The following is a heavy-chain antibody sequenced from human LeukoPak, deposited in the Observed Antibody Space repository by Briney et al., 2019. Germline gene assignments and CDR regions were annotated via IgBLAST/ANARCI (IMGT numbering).Heavy chain of an antibody. Sequence: GGSLRLSCAASGFSFSDHYMDWVRQAPGKGLEWVGRIRNKASSYTTEYAASVKGRFTISRDDAENSLYLQMNSLKTEDTAVYYCARDRGTVTDYYYYGMDVWGQGTTVTVSS. CDR1: GFSFSDHY. CDR3: ARDRGTVTDYYYYGMDV. J-gene: IGHJ6*02. CDR2: IRNKASSYTT. D-gene: IGHD4-17*01. V-gene: IGHV3-72*01.